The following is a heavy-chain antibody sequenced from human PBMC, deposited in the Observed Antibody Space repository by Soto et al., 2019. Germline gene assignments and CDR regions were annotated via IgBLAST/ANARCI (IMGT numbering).Heavy chain of an antibody. CDR2: ITWNSGSI. D-gene: IGHD6-25*01. Sequence: EVQLVESGGGLVQPGRSLRLSCAAYGFTFDSYSIHWVRQATGKGLEWVSGITWNSGSIAYADSVKGRFTISRDNAKNSLYLHMNSLRTEDTAVYYCTKATSRVAATDDAFDIWGQGTMVTVSS. CDR3: TKATSRVAATDDAFDI. J-gene: IGHJ3*02. CDR1: GFTFDSYS. V-gene: IGHV3-9*01.